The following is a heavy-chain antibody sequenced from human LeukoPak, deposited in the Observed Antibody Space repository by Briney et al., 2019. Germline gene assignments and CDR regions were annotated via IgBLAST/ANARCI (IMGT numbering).Heavy chain of an antibody. CDR3: ARHYTGSYSTY. CDR1: GYSLTIYW. CDR2: IDPSDSDT. D-gene: IGHD1-26*01. Sequence: ESLKISCKGSGYSLTIYWIGWVRQMPGKSLGWMEIIDPSDSDTRYSPSFKVHVAISADKSISTAYLQWSSLKASDTAMYYWARHYTGSYSTYWGQGTMVTVSS. J-gene: IGHJ4*02. V-gene: IGHV5-51*01.